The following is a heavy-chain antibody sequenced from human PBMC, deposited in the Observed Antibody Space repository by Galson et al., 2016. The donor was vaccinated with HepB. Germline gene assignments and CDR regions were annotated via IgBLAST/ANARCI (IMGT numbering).Heavy chain of an antibody. D-gene: IGHD3-3*02. CDR1: GFMFNNYT. CDR2: VSYDATLQ. V-gene: IGHV3-30-3*01. Sequence: SLRLSCAASGFMFNNYTMHWVRQAPGKGLEWVAVVSYDATLQYYADSVKGRFTISRDNSKNTLFLQLNSLRSEDTADYFCARDVTISIWGYYGMDVWGQGTTVTVSS. CDR3: ARDVTISIWGYYGMDV. J-gene: IGHJ6*02.